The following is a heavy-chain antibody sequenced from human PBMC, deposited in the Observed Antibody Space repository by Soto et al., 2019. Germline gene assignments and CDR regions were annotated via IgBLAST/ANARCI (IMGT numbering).Heavy chain of an antibody. J-gene: IGHJ4*02. D-gene: IGHD4-17*01. Sequence: QVQLVASGGGVVQPGRSLRLSCTASGFTFRSAGMHWVRQASGRGLEWLAVIYYDGGKTYYADSVKGRFTISRDNYRNTVYLQMNSLRGEDTAVYYGARDYGDGSGFRADYWGQGTQVTVSS. CDR3: ARDYGDGSGFRADY. V-gene: IGHV3-33*01. CDR2: IYYDGGKT. CDR1: GFTFRSAG.